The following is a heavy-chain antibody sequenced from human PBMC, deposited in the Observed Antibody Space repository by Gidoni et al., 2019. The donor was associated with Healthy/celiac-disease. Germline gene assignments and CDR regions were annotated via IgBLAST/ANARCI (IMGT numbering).Heavy chain of an antibody. Sequence: QVQLQESGPGLAKPSETLSLPCTVSGGSISSYYWSWIRQPPGKGLAWIGYIYYSGSTNYNPSRKSRVTISVDTSKNQFSLKLSSVTAADTAVYYCARAGLAAAGTLGLDYWGQGTLVTVSS. CDR1: GGSISSYY. CDR2: IYYSGST. J-gene: IGHJ4*02. CDR3: ARAGLAAAGTLGLDY. D-gene: IGHD6-13*01. V-gene: IGHV4-59*01.